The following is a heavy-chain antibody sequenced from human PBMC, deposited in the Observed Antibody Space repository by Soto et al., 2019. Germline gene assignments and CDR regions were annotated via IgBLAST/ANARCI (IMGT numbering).Heavy chain of an antibody. V-gene: IGHV3-30*18. D-gene: IGHD3-3*01. Sequence: QVQLVESGGGVVQPGRSLRLSCAASGFTFSSYGMHWVRQAPGKGLEWVAVISYDGSNKYYADSVKGRFTISRDNSKNTLYLQMNSLRAEDTAVYYCAKDIVRLRFLEWFDYFDYWGPGTLVTVSS. CDR3: AKDIVRLRFLEWFDYFDY. CDR1: GFTFSSYG. CDR2: ISYDGSNK. J-gene: IGHJ4*02.